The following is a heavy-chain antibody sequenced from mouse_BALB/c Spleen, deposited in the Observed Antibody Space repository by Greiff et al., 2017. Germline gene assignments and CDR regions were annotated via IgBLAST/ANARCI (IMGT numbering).Heavy chain of an antibody. CDR2: IDPANGNT. D-gene: IGHD1-2*01. CDR3: ARSGLRPGFAY. Sequence: VQLKQSGAELVKPGASVKLSCTASGFNIKDTYMHWVKQRPEQGLEWIGRIDPANGNTKYDPKFQGKATITADTSSNTAYLQLSSLTSEDTAVYYCARSGLRPGFAYWGQGTLVTVSA. J-gene: IGHJ3*01. V-gene: IGHV14-3*02. CDR1: GFNIKDTY.